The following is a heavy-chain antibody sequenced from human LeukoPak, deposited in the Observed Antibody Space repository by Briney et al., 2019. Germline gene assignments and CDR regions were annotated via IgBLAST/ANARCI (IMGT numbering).Heavy chain of an antibody. CDR3: ARSDRYYDILTGYYLFDY. V-gene: IGHV1-18*01. CDR2: ISAYNGNT. J-gene: IGHJ4*02. Sequence: GASVKVSCKASGYTFTSYGISWVRQAPGQGLEWMGWISAYNGNTNYAQKLQGRVTMTTDTSTSTAYMELRSLRSDDTAVYYCARSDRYYDILTGYYLFDYWGQGTLVTVSS. CDR1: GYTFTSYG. D-gene: IGHD3-9*01.